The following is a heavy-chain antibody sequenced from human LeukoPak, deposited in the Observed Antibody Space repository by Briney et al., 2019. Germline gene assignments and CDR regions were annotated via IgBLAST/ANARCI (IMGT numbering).Heavy chain of an antibody. CDR3: AREETHHVYYGMDV. Sequence: GSVKVSCKASGYTFTSYGISWVRQAPGPGLEWMGWISAYNGNTNYAQKVQGRVTMTTDTSTSTAYMELRSLRSDDTAVYYCAREETHHVYYGMDVWGQGTMVTVSS. D-gene: IGHD1-14*01. J-gene: IGHJ6*02. CDR1: GYTFTSYG. CDR2: ISAYNGNT. V-gene: IGHV1-18*01.